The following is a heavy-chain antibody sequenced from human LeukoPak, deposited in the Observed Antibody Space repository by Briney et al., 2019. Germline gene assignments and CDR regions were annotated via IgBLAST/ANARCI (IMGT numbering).Heavy chain of an antibody. D-gene: IGHD6-13*01. CDR2: IYYSGST. CDR3: ARTRIAAAGNWFDP. V-gene: IGHV4-59*08. J-gene: IGHJ5*02. CDR1: GGSISSYY. Sequence: PSETLSLTSTVSGGSISSYYWSWIRQPPGKGLEWIGYIYYSGSTNYNPSLKSRVTISVDTSKNQFSLKLSSVTAADTAVYYCARTRIAAAGNWFDPWGQGTLVTVSS.